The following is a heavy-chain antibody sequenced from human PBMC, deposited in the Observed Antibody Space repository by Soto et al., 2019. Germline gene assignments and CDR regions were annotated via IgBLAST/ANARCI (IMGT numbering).Heavy chain of an antibody. D-gene: IGHD3-9*01. V-gene: IGHV3-33*01. CDR3: AAINYDIFTGYFSDS. CDR2: IWHDGSNE. J-gene: IGHJ4*02. Sequence: HPGGSLRLSCAASGFTFSDYGIHWVRQAPGKGLEWVALIWHDGSNEYYGDSVKGRFRISRDNPKNTVYLEMNSLRAEGTAVYYCAAINYDIFTGYFSDSWGQGT. CDR1: GFTFSDYG.